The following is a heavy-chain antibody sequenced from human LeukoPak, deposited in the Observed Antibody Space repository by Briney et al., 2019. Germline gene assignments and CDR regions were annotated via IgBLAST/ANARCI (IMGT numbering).Heavy chain of an antibody. CDR3: ASRENDITIGTRGWFDP. CDR2: IYYSGST. D-gene: IGHD3-3*01. Sequence: PSETLSLTCTVSGGSISSSSYYWGWIRQPPGKGLEWIGSIYYSGSTYYNPSLKSRVTISVDTSKNQFSLKLSSVTAADTAVYYCASRENDITIGTRGWFDPWGQGTLVTVSS. J-gene: IGHJ5*02. CDR1: GGSISSSSYY. V-gene: IGHV4-39*01.